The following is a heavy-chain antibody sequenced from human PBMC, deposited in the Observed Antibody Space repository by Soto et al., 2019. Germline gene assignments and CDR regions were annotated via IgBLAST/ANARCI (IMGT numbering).Heavy chain of an antibody. CDR2: ISGRGGST. D-gene: IGHD6-13*01. Sequence: EVQLLESGGGLVQPGGSLRLSCAASGFTFSSYAMSWVRQAPGKGLEWVSAISGRGGSTYYADSVKGRFTISSDNSTNTLYLQMNSLRAEDTGVYYCAYSNTPCDYWGQGTLVTVSS. V-gene: IGHV3-23*01. CDR1: GFTFSSYA. CDR3: AYSNTPCDY. J-gene: IGHJ4*02.